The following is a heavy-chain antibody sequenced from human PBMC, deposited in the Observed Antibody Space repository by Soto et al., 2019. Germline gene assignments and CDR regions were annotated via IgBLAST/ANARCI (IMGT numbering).Heavy chain of an antibody. CDR2: IREGTGYI. J-gene: IGHJ6*02. CDR1: GFTFSSYS. Sequence: GGSLRLSCAASGFTFSSYSMNWVRQAPGKGLEWVSSIREGTGYIFYADSLKGRFTISRDNAKNSLFLQLNSLRADDTAVYYCAREASDGFTHYGLDVWGQGTTVTVSS. CDR3: AREASDGFTHYGLDV. V-gene: IGHV3-21*06. D-gene: IGHD3-10*01.